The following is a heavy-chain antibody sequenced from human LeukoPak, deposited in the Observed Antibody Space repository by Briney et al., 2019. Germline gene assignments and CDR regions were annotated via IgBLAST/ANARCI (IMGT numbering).Heavy chain of an antibody. CDR1: GGTFSSYA. D-gene: IGHD2-15*01. Sequence: GASVKVSCKASGGTFSSYAISWVRQAPGQGLEWMGGIIPIFGTANYAQKFQGRVTITTDESTSTAYMELSSLRSEDTAVYYCARDHCRNSCYNWFDPWGQGTLVTVSS. J-gene: IGHJ5*02. CDR3: ARDHCRNSCYNWFDP. V-gene: IGHV1-69*05. CDR2: IIPIFGTA.